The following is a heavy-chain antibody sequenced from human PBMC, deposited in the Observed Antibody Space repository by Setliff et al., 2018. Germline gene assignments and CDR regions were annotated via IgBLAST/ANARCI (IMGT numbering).Heavy chain of an antibody. D-gene: IGHD3-10*01. J-gene: IGHJ4*02. V-gene: IGHV4-61*09. CDR1: GSPFRDGASY. CDR2: IYVSGRT. CDR3: ARGGGYSGSDYFPFDY. Sequence: PSETLSLTCDVSGSPFRDGASYWTWIRQPAGKGLEWIGQIYVSGRTHYNPSLKSRLTISLVSSKKQFSLRLSSVTAADTAVYYCARGGGYSGSDYFPFDYWGPGTQVTVSS.